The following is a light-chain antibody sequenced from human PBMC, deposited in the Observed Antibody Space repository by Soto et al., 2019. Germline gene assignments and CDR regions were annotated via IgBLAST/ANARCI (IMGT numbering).Light chain of an antibody. V-gene: IGKV3-11*01. Sequence: LTQSPAIVSLSPGERATLSCTASQTVDTYIAWYQQRPGQPPRLLIHDTSHRASGVPARFRGSGSGTDITITITSLEAEVFAVYFCQQRRNWVSFGPGTRV. CDR2: DTS. J-gene: IGKJ3*01. CDR3: QQRRNWVS. CDR1: QTVDTY.